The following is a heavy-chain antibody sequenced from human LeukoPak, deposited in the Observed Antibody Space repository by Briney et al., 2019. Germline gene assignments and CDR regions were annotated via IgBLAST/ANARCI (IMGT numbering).Heavy chain of an antibody. J-gene: IGHJ4*02. D-gene: IGHD5-18*01. V-gene: IGHV3-30*09. CDR3: ARGTEGIYSYDDY. CDR1: GFTFSSYA. CDR2: ISYDGGNK. Sequence: GRSLRLSCVASGFTFSSYAMHWVRQAPGKGLECVAFISYDGGNKFSADSVTGRFAISRDNSKNTLYLQTNSLRPEDTAVYFCARGTEGIYSYDDYWGQGTPVTVSS.